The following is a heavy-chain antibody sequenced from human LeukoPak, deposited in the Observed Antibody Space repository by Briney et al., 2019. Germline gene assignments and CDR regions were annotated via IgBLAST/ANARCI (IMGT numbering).Heavy chain of an antibody. CDR1: GYTFTSYG. CDR3: ARLNYDFWSGYPYYYYMDV. CDR2: ISAYNGNT. Sequence: ASVKVSCKASGYTFTSYGISWVRQAPGQGLEWMGWISAYNGNTNYAQKLQGRVTMTTDTSTGTAYMELRSLRSDDTAVYYCARLNYDFWSGYPYYYYMDVWGKGTTVTVSS. V-gene: IGHV1-18*01. J-gene: IGHJ6*03. D-gene: IGHD3-3*01.